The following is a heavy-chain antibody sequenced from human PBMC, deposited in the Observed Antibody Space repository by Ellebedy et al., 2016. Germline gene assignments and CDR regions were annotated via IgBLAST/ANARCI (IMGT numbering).Heavy chain of an antibody. CDR2: ISWNSGSI. CDR1: GFTFDDYA. CDR3: AKDISAWHYDSSGYQDY. V-gene: IGHV3-9*01. Sequence: SLKISXAASGFTFDDYAMHWVRQAPGKGLEWVSGISWNSGSIGYADSVKGRFTISRDNAKNSLYLQMNSLRAEDTALYYCAKDISAWHYDSSGYQDYWGQGTLVTVSS. J-gene: IGHJ4*02. D-gene: IGHD3-22*01.